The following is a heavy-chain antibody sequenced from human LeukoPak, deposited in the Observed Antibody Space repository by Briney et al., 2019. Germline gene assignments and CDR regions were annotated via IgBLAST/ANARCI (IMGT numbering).Heavy chain of an antibody. J-gene: IGHJ4*02. CDR3: AKAPYYSDSSGYFPDFDY. CDR2: ISYDGSNK. D-gene: IGHD3-22*01. CDR1: GFTFSSYA. V-gene: IGHV3-30*04. Sequence: GGSLRLSCAASGFTFSSYAMHWVRQAPGKGLEWVAVISYDGSNKYYADSVKGRFTISRDNSKNTLYLQMNSLRAEDTAVFYCAKAPYYSDSSGYFPDFDYWGQGTLVTVSS.